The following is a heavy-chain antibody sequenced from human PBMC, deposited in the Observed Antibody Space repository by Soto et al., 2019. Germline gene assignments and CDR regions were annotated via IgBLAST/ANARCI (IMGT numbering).Heavy chain of an antibody. CDR1: GYTFTGYY. Sequence: ASVKVSCKASGYTFTGYYMHWVRQAPGQGLEWMGWINPNSGGTNYAQKFQGWVTMTRDTSISTAYMELSRLRSDDTDVYYCARAGSAAGKGGYFDYWGQGTLVTVSS. J-gene: IGHJ4*02. D-gene: IGHD6-13*01. CDR3: ARAGSAAGKGGYFDY. CDR2: INPNSGGT. V-gene: IGHV1-2*04.